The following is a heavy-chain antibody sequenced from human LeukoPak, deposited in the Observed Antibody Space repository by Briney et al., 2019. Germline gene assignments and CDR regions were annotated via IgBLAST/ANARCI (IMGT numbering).Heavy chain of an antibody. Sequence: ASVKVSCKASGYTFTGYYMHWVRQAPGQGLEWMGWINPNSGGTNYAQKFQGRVTMTRDTSISAAYMELSRLRSDDTAVYYCATAVAGGNNDAFDIWGQGTMVTVSS. V-gene: IGHV1-2*02. CDR3: ATAVAGGNNDAFDI. J-gene: IGHJ3*02. D-gene: IGHD6-19*01. CDR1: GYTFTGYY. CDR2: INPNSGGT.